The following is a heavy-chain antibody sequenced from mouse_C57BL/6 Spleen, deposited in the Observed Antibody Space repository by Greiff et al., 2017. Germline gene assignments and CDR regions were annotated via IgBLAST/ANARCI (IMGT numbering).Heavy chain of an antibody. CDR1: GYAFSSYW. Sequence: VQLQQSGAELVKPGASVKISCKASGYAFSSYWMNWVKQRPGKGLAWIGQIYPGDGDTTYNGKFKGKDTLTADKSSSTAYMQLISLTSDDSAVYFCSRGYYFDYWGQGTTLTVSS. CDR2: IYPGDGDT. J-gene: IGHJ2*01. V-gene: IGHV1-80*01. CDR3: SRGYYFDY.